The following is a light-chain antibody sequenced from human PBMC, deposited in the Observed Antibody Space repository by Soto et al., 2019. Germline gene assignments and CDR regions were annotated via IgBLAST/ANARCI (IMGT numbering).Light chain of an antibody. V-gene: IGKV3-20*01. Sequence: EIVLTQSPGTLSLSPGGRATLSCRASQSVRSSNLARYQAKPGQAPRLLIFAASARATGIPDRFSGSGSGTDFTLTITRLEPEDFAVYYCQQYGNSPLTFGGGTKVDI. CDR3: QQYGNSPLT. CDR2: AAS. J-gene: IGKJ4*01. CDR1: QSVRSSN.